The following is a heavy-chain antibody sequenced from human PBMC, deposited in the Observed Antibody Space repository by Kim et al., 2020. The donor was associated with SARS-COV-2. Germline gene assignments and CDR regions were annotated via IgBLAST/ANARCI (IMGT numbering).Heavy chain of an antibody. CDR2: IFPGDSDT. Sequence: GESLKISCKGSGYSFSNYWIGWVRQVSGKGLEWMGIIFPGDSDTRYSPSFQGQVTISADKSISTAYLQWSSLKASDTAMYYCARGTRAWYFDLWGRGTLVTVSS. D-gene: IGHD1-7*01. V-gene: IGHV5-51*01. CDR1: GYSFSNYW. CDR3: ARGTRAWYFDL. J-gene: IGHJ2*01.